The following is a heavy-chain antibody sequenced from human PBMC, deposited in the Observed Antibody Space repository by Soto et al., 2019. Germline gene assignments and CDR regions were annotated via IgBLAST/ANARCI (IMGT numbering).Heavy chain of an antibody. D-gene: IGHD2-2*01. J-gene: IGHJ5*02. CDR2: IYPYDSDT. Sequence: LGESLKISCKTSGYSFTSYWIGWVRQMPGKGMEWMGNIYPYDSDTRYSPSFQGQVTISADTSITTAYLQWSGLRASDTAMYFCARHLVGSTRGNFDPWGQGTLVTVSS. V-gene: IGHV5-51*01. CDR1: GYSFTSYW. CDR3: ARHLVGSTRGNFDP.